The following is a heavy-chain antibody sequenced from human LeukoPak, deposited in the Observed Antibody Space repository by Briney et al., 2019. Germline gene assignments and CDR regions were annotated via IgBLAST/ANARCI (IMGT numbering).Heavy chain of an antibody. V-gene: IGHV3-30*18. D-gene: IGHD3-3*01. Sequence: GRSLRLSCAASGFTFSSYGMHWVRQAPGKGLEWVAVISYDGSNKYYADSVKGRFTISRDNSKNTLFLQMNSLRAEDTAVYYCVKLSYDFWSGSFDYWGQGTLVTVSS. CDR1: GFTFSSYG. CDR3: VKLSYDFWSGSFDY. CDR2: ISYDGSNK. J-gene: IGHJ4*02.